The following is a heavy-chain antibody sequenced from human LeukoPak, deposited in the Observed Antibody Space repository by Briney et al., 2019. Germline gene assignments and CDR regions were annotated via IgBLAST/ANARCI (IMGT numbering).Heavy chain of an antibody. CDR1: GFTFSSYA. CDR3: ARDLGPTYCILDS. Sequence: GGSLRLSCAASGFTFSSYAMSWVRQAPGKGLEWVAFISNDGSNKFYADSVKGRFTISRDDSRNTLHVEMRSLRPEDTAVYYCARDLGPTYCILDSWGQGILVTVSS. D-gene: IGHD3-16*01. V-gene: IGHV3-30*04. J-gene: IGHJ4*02. CDR2: ISNDGSNK.